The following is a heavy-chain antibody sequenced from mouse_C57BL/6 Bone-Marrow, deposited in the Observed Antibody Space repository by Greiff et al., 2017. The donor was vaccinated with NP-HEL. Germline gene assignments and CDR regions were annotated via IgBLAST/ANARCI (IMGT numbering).Heavy chain of an antibody. CDR3: ARYNGFGTLAWFAY. V-gene: IGHV7-3*01. CDR2: IRNKANGYTT. CDR1: GFTFTDYY. Sequence: EVMLVESGGGLVQPGGSLSLSCAASGFTFTDYYMSWVRQPPGKALEWLGFIRNKANGYTTEYSASVKGRFTISRDNSPSILYLQMNALRAEDSATYYCARYNGFGTLAWFAYWGQGTLVTVSA. J-gene: IGHJ3*01. D-gene: IGHD4-1*01.